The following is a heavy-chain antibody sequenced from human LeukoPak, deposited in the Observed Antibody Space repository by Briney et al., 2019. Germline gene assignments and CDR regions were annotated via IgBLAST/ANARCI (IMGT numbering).Heavy chain of an antibody. J-gene: IGHJ4*02. CDR3: ATHPGTTSDY. CDR1: GFTFDDYA. Sequence: GGSLRLSCAASGFTFDDYAMHWVRQAPGKGLEWVSGISWNSGSIGYADSVKGRFTISRDNAKNSLYLQMNSLRAEDTAVYYCATHPGTTSDYWGQGILVTVSS. V-gene: IGHV3-9*01. CDR2: ISWNSGSI. D-gene: IGHD1-7*01.